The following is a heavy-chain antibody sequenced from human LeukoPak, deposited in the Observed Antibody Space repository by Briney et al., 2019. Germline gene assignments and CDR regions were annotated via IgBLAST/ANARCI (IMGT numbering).Heavy chain of an antibody. CDR3: AKAGVRVWSGYSDYPGRADFDY. CDR2: ISGSGGST. CDR1: GFTFSSYA. J-gene: IGHJ4*02. Sequence: GGSLRLSCAASGFTFSSYAMSWVRQAPGKGLEWVSAISGSGGSTYYADSVKGRFTISRDNSKNTLYLQMNSLRVEDTAVYYCAKAGVRVWSGYSDYPGRADFDYWGQGTLVTVSS. V-gene: IGHV3-23*01. D-gene: IGHD3-3*01.